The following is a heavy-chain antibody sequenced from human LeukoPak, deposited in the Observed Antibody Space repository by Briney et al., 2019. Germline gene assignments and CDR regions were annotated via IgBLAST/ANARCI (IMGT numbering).Heavy chain of an antibody. Sequence: SETLSLTCTVSGGSISSSFWSGIRQPAGKGLEWIGRIYTSGSTNYNPSLKSRVTMSVDTSKNQFSLKLSSVTAADTAVYYCARDRDYPDKHGMDVWGQGNAVSVSS. J-gene: IGHJ6*02. CDR3: ARDRDYPDKHGMDV. V-gene: IGHV4-4*07. CDR2: IYTSGST. CDR1: GGSISSSF. D-gene: IGHD5-12*01.